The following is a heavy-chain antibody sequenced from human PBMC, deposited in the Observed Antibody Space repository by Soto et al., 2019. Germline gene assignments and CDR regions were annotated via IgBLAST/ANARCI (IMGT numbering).Heavy chain of an antibody. D-gene: IGHD5-12*01. V-gene: IGHV3-21*01. CDR2: ISSSSSYI. CDR1: GFTFSSYS. J-gene: IGHJ3*02. CDR3: ARGALRGYSGYDHDAFDI. Sequence: GGSLRLSCAASGFTFSSYSMNWVRQAPGKGLEWVSSISSSSSYIYYADSVKGRFTISRDNAKNSLYLQMNSLRAEDTAVYYCARGALRGYSGYDHDAFDIWGQGTMVTVS.